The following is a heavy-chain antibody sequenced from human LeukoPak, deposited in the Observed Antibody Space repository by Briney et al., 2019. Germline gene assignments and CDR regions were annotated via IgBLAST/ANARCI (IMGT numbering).Heavy chain of an antibody. CDR2: INPSGGST. J-gene: IGHJ1*01. CDR1: GYTFTSYY. V-gene: IGHV1-46*03. Sequence: ASVKVSCKASGYTFTSYYMHWVRQAPGQGLEWMGIINPSGGSTSYAQKFQGRVTMTRDTSTSTVYMELSSLRSEDTAVYYCARGGGITIFGVVIMREYFQHWGQGTLVTASS. D-gene: IGHD3-3*01. CDR3: ARGGGITIFGVVIMREYFQH.